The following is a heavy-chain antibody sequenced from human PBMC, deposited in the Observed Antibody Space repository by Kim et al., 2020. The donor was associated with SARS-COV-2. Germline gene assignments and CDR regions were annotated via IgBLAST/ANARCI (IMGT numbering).Heavy chain of an antibody. Sequence: SETLSLTCTVSGGSISSSSYYWGWIRQPPGKGLEWIGSIYYSGSTYYNPSLKSRVTISVDTSKNQFSLKLSSVTAADTAVYYCARYYYGGNKYYFDYWGQGTLVTVSS. V-gene: IGHV4-39*07. J-gene: IGHJ4*02. CDR3: ARYYYGGNKYYFDY. D-gene: IGHD4-17*01. CDR1: GGSISSSSYY. CDR2: IYYSGST.